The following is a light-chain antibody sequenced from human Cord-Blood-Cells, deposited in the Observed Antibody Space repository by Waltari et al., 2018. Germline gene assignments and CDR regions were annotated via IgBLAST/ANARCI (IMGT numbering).Light chain of an antibody. Sequence: DIQFTQSPSFLSASVGDRVTITCRASQGISSYLAWYQQKPRKAPKLLIYAASTLQSGVPSRFSGSGSGTEFTLTISSLQPEDFATYYCQQLNSYPLFGQGTKLEIK. CDR1: QGISSY. J-gene: IGKJ2*01. CDR3: QQLNSYPL. V-gene: IGKV1-9*01. CDR2: AAS.